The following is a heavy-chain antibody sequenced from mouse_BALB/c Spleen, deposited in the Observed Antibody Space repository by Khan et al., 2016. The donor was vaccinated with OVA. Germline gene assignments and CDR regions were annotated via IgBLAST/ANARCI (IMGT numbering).Heavy chain of an antibody. Sequence: QIQLVQSGAELVRPGASVKLSCKTSGYTFTSYWMHWVKQTPGQGLEWIARINPGTGSTYYTDNFKGKFTLSADKSSSTAYLQLSSLKYEDSAVYYCGRGYCSNYYFDGWGEGTSVTVSS. V-gene: IGHV1-76*01. CDR3: GRGYCSNYYFDG. CDR1: GYTFTSYW. D-gene: IGHD2-5*01. J-gene: IGHJ2*02. CDR2: INPGTGST.